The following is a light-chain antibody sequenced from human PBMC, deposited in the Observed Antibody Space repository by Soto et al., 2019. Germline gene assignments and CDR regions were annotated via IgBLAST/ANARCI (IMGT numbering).Light chain of an antibody. Sequence: EIFVTQSPATLSVSRWEKATLPCRASQSVSNNLAWFQQKPGQVSRLLIYGASNRATGVSARFSGSGSGTEFTLTISSLQSEDFAVYYCQQYHYWWTFGQGTKVDIK. J-gene: IGKJ1*01. V-gene: IGKV3-15*01. CDR1: QSVSNN. CDR3: QQYHYWWT. CDR2: GAS.